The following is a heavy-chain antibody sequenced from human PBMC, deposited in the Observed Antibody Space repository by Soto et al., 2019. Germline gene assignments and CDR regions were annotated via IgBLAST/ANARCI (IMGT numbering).Heavy chain of an antibody. D-gene: IGHD4-17*01. J-gene: IGHJ4*02. CDR3: AKTLDYGDPNFDY. Sequence: QVQLVESGGGVVQPVRSLRLSCAASGFTFSSYGMHWVRQAPGKGLEWVAVISYDGSNKYYADSVKGRFTISRDNSKNTLYLQMNSLRAEDTAVYYCAKTLDYGDPNFDYWGQGTLVTVSS. CDR1: GFTFSSYG. CDR2: ISYDGSNK. V-gene: IGHV3-30*18.